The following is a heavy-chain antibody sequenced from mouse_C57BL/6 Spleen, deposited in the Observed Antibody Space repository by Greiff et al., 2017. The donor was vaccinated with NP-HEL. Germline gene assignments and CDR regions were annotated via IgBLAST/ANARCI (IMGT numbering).Heavy chain of an antibody. V-gene: IGHV1-81*01. CDR1: GYTFTSYG. CDR2: INPSSGYT. Sequence: QVQLQQSGAELARPGASVKLSCKASGYTFTSYGISWVKQRTGQGLEWIGYINPSSGYTKYNQKFKDKATLTADKSSSTAYMQLSSLTSEDSAVYYCARGGNYVDAMDYWGQGTSVTVSS. D-gene: IGHD2-1*01. CDR3: ARGGNYVDAMDY. J-gene: IGHJ4*01.